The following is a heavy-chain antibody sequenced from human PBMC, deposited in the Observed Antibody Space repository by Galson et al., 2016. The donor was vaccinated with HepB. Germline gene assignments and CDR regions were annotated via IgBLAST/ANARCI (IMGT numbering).Heavy chain of an antibody. CDR3: ARDKPRPRVVGNYFDY. V-gene: IGHV3-30-3*01. CDR2: ISDDGNNA. J-gene: IGHJ4*02. Sequence: SLRLSCAASGFTFSTYAISWVRQAPGRGLEWVACISDDGNNAYYADSLKGRFTISRDTSKNTPYLQMNSLRAEDTAVYYCARDKPRPRVVGNYFDYWGQGTLVTVAS. D-gene: IGHD2-2*01. CDR1: GFTFSTYA.